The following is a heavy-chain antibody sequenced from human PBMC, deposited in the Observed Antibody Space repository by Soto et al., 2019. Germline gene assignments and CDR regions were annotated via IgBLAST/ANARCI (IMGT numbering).Heavy chain of an antibody. V-gene: IGHV4-59*01. D-gene: IGHD3-22*01. Sequence: SATLSLTCTVSGDSIRNYYRSWIRQPPGKGLEWIGYIYDSGRTNYNPSLKSRVTISVDTSKNQFSLKLSSVTAADTAVYYCERGRKVSSGYLYYFDYWGQGTLVTVAS. CDR1: GDSIRNYY. CDR2: IYDSGRT. J-gene: IGHJ4*01. CDR3: ERGRKVSSGYLYYFDY.